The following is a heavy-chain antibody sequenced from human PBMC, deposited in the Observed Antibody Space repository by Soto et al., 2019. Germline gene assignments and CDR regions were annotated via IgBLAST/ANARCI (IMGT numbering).Heavy chain of an antibody. J-gene: IGHJ6*02. CDR2: INPSGGST. CDR1: GYTFTSYY. CDR3: ARYNSNARGYDHYYYYYGMDV. V-gene: IGHV1-46*01. Sequence: GASVKVSCKASGYTFTSYYMHCVRQAPGQGLEWMGIINPSGGSTSYAQKFQGRVTMTRDTSTSTVYMELSSLRSEDTAVYYCARYNSNARGYDHYYYYYGMDVWGQGTTVTVSS. D-gene: IGHD5-12*01.